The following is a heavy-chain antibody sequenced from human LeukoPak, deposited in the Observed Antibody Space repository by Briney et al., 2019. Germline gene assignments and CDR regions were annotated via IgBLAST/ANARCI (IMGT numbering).Heavy chain of an antibody. D-gene: IGHD6-19*01. CDR3: ARLPDVSGWPFDY. CDR1: DDSISRDF. J-gene: IGHJ4*02. Sequence: SETLSPTCTASDDSISRDFWTWIRQPPGKGLEWIGYIRYSGRTEYNPSLKSRVTISIRTSKNQFSLKLTSVTAADTAIYYCARLPDVSGWPFDYWGQGILVTVSS. V-gene: IGHV4-59*01. CDR2: IRYSGRT.